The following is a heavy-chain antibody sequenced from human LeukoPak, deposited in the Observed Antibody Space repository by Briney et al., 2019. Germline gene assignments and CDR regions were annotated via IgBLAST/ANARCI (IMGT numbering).Heavy chain of an antibody. CDR2: IIPIFGTA. CDR1: GGTFSSYA. CDR3: TTPFGGAFDI. D-gene: IGHD3-16*01. V-gene: IGHV1-69*13. J-gene: IGHJ3*02. Sequence: ASVKVSCKASGGTFSSYAISWVRQAPGQGLEWMGGIIPIFGTANYAQKFQGRVTITADESTSTAYMELSSLRSEDAAVYYCTTPFGGAFDIWGQGTMVTVSS.